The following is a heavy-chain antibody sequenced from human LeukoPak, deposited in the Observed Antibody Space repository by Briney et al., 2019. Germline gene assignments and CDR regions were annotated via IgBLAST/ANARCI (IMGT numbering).Heavy chain of an antibody. CDR3: ARAPWGQGATTYYY. CDR1: AFTFSSYC. D-gene: IGHD1-26*01. V-gene: IGHV3-21*01. Sequence: AGSLTPSCPVSAFTFSSYCINWVRQPPGKGLEWVPSIRSISSHIYYADSVKDRFTSSRDNAKYSLYLQRDSLRAEDTAVYYSARAPWGQGATTYYYWGQGTLVTVSS. J-gene: IGHJ4*02. CDR2: IRSISSHI.